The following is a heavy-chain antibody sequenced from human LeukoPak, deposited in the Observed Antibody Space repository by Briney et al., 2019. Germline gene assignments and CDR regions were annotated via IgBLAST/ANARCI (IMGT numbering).Heavy chain of an antibody. D-gene: IGHD2-2*01. J-gene: IGHJ4*02. Sequence: GGSLRLSCAASGFTFSSYEMNWVRQAPGKGLEWVSYISSSGSTIYYADSVKGRFTISRDNAKNSLYLQMNSLGAEDTALYYCARGRGCSSLSCYPDYWGQGTLVTVSS. CDR3: ARGRGCSSLSCYPDY. CDR1: GFTFSSYE. V-gene: IGHV3-48*03. CDR2: ISSSGSTI.